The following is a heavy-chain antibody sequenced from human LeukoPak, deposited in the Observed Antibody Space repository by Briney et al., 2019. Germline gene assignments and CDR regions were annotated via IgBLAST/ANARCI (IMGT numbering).Heavy chain of an antibody. CDR2: ISAYNGNT. V-gene: IGHV1-18*01. CDR3: ARAMTGGVGATSGY. Sequence: ASVKVSCKASGYTFTSYGISGVRQAPGQGLEWMGWISAYNGNTNYAQKLQGRVTMTTDTSTSTAYMELRSLRSDDTAVYYCARAMTGGVGATSGYWGQGTLVTVSS. J-gene: IGHJ4*02. D-gene: IGHD1-26*01. CDR1: GYTFTSYG.